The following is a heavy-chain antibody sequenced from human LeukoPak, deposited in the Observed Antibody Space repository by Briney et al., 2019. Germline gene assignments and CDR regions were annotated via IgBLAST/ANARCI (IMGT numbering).Heavy chain of an antibody. Sequence: GRSLRLSCAASGFTFSSYAMSWVRQAPGTGLEWVSSMSASGGSTYYADSVKGRFTVSRDNSKNTLYLQMNSLRAEDTAVYCCAKDSAEQQLVRDFDYWGQGTLVTVSS. CDR1: GFTFSSYA. CDR3: AKDSAEQQLVRDFDY. CDR2: MSASGGST. V-gene: IGHV3-23*01. D-gene: IGHD6-13*01. J-gene: IGHJ4*02.